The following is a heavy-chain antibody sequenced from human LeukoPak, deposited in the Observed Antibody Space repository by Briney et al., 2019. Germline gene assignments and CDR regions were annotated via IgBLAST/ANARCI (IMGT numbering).Heavy chain of an antibody. D-gene: IGHD3-16*01. V-gene: IGHV3-72*01. CDR2: TRNKDNSYTT. Sequence: PGRSLRLSCAASGFTLSDHYMDWVRQAPGKGLEWVGRTRNKDNSYTTEYAASVKGRFTISRDDSKNSLYLQMNSLKTEDTAVYYCARGPRNVLGVPLDYWGQGTLVTVSS. CDR3: ARGPRNVLGVPLDY. CDR1: GFTLSDHY. J-gene: IGHJ4*02.